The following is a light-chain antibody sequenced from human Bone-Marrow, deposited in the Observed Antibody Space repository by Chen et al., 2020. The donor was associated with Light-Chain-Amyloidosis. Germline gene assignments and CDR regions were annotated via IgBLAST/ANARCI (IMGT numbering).Light chain of an antibody. V-gene: IGKV3-15*01. CDR2: GAY. Sequence: ELVRTHSPATRSGSQGEGATLSGRARQSVSSNLAWYQQNPGQAPSLLIYGAYIRATDVPDRFSGSGSGTEFTLTISSMQSEDFAVYFCQQYNNWPTFGQGTKVEFK. CDR1: QSVSSN. CDR3: QQYNNWPT. J-gene: IGKJ1*01.